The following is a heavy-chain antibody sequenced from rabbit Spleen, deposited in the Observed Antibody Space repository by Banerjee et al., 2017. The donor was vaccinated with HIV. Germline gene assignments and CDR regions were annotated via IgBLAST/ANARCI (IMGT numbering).Heavy chain of an antibody. Sequence: QSLEESGGGLVQPEGSLALTCKASGFTISSSYYMCWVRQAPGEGLEWIACVYGGSSGITYYASWAKGRFTISKTSSTTVTLQMTSLTAADTATYFCARPSNSYGDGLDFWGQGTLVTVS. CDR3: ARPSNSYGDGLDF. CDR2: VYGGSSGIT. V-gene: IGHV1S40*01. CDR1: GFTISSSYY. J-gene: IGHJ4*01. D-gene: IGHD2-1*01.